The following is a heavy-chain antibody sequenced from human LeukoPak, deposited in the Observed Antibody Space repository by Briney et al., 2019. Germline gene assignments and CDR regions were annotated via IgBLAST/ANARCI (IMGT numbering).Heavy chain of an antibody. V-gene: IGHV4-39*01. CDR2: IYYSGST. J-gene: IGHJ4*02. Sequence: PSETLSLTCTVSGGSISSSSCYWGWIRQPPGKGLEWIGSIYYSGSTYYNPSLKSRVAISVDTSKNQFSLKLSSVTAADTAVYYCAGYYFDNNAYNYFDYWGQGTLVTVSS. D-gene: IGHD3-22*01. CDR1: GGSISSSSCY. CDR3: AGYYFDNNAYNYFDY.